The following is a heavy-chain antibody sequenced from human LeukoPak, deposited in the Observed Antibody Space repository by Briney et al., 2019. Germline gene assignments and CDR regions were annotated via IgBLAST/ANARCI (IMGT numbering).Heavy chain of an antibody. Sequence: GGSLRLSCAASRFTFSSYWMHWVRQAPGKGLVWVSRINRDGSSTSYADSVKGRFTISRDNAKNTLNLQMNSLRAEDMAVYYCARASGSYSFDYWGQGNLVTVSS. D-gene: IGHD1-26*01. V-gene: IGHV3-74*01. CDR2: INRDGSST. J-gene: IGHJ4*02. CDR1: RFTFSSYW. CDR3: ARASGSYSFDY.